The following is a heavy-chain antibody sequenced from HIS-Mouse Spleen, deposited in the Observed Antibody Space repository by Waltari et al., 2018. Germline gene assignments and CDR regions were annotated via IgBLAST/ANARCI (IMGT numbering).Heavy chain of an antibody. D-gene: IGHD6-13*01. CDR2: IYYSGST. Sequence: QLQLQESGPGLVKPSETLSLTCPVSGGSPRSSRYYWGWIRQPPGKGLEWIGSIYYSGSTYYNPSLKSRVTISVDTSKNQFSLKLSSVTAADTAVYYCAREIPYSSSWYDWYFDLWGRGTLVTVSS. CDR1: GGSPRSSRYY. J-gene: IGHJ2*01. CDR3: AREIPYSSSWYDWYFDL. V-gene: IGHV4-39*07.